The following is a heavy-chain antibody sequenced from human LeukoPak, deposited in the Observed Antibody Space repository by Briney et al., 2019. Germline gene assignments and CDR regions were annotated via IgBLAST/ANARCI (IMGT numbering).Heavy chain of an antibody. V-gene: IGHV3-21*01. Sequence: PGGSLRLSCAASGFTFSSYSMIWVRQAPGKGLEWVSSISSSSNYIYYADSVKGRFTISRDNAKNSLYLQMSSLRAEDTAVYYCARDHSSGWTFDYWGQGTLVTVSS. CDR1: GFTFSSYS. D-gene: IGHD6-19*01. CDR3: ARDHSSGWTFDY. CDR2: ISSSSNYI. J-gene: IGHJ4*02.